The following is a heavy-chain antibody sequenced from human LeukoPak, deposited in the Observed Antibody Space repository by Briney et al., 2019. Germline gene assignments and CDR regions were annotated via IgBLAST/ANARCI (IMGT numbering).Heavy chain of an antibody. CDR1: GFTFNNAW. V-gene: IGHV3-15*01. CDR3: TSHAAFDP. J-gene: IGHJ5*02. CDR2: IKSKNVGGTT. Sequence: GGSLRLSCAASGFTFNNAWMNWVRQAPGKELEWVGRIKSKNVGGTTDYAAPVKGRFTISRDDSKNTVYLQMNSLKIEDTAVYYCTSHAAFDPWGQGTLVTVSS.